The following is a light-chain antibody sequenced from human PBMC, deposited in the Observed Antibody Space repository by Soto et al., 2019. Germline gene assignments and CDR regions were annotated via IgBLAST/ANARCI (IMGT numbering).Light chain of an antibody. Sequence: EIVLTQSPATLSLSPGERATLSCRASQSVSPYLAWCQQKPGQAPRLLIYDASNRATGIPARFSGSGSGTDFTLTISSLEPEDFAVYYCQQRSNWPRWTFGQGTKVEIK. V-gene: IGKV3-11*01. CDR3: QQRSNWPRWT. CDR2: DAS. CDR1: QSVSPY. J-gene: IGKJ1*01.